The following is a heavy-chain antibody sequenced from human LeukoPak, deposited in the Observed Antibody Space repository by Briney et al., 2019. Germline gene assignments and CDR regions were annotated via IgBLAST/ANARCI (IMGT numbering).Heavy chain of an antibody. D-gene: IGHD1-26*01. CDR3: ARDSIVGASTDFDY. CDR1: GFAFSTYS. CDR2: ISSSSSTI. J-gene: IGHJ4*02. V-gene: IGHV3-48*02. Sequence: GSLSLSCAASGFAFSTYSMNWVRQATGKGREWVSYISSSSSTIYYADSLKGRFTISRDNAKNSLYLQMNSLIDEDTAVYYCARDSIVGASTDFDYWGQGTLVTVSS.